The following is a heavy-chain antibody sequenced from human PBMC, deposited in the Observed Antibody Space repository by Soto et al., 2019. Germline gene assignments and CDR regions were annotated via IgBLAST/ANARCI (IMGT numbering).Heavy chain of an antibody. CDR3: ARVEYSSGWYYFDY. D-gene: IGHD6-19*01. CDR1: GGSVSSGSYY. CDR2: IYYSGST. Sequence: QVQLQESGPGLVKPSETLSLTCTVSGGSVSSGSYYWSWIRQPPGKGLEWIGYIYYSGSTNYNPSLKSRVTISVDTSKNQFSLKLSSVTAADTAVYYCARVEYSSGWYYFDYWGQGTLVTVSS. V-gene: IGHV4-61*01. J-gene: IGHJ4*02.